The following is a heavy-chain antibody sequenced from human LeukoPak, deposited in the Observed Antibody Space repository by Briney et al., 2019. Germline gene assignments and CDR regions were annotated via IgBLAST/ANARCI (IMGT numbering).Heavy chain of an antibody. D-gene: IGHD1-7*01. Sequence: GGSLRLSCAASGFTFDDYAMHWVRQAPGKGLEWVSGISWNSGSIGYADSVKGRFTISRDNSKNTLYLQMNSLRAEDTAVYYCAKCLWYNWNYPFDYWGQGTLVTVSS. CDR2: ISWNSGSI. V-gene: IGHV3-9*01. J-gene: IGHJ4*02. CDR1: GFTFDDYA. CDR3: AKCLWYNWNYPFDY.